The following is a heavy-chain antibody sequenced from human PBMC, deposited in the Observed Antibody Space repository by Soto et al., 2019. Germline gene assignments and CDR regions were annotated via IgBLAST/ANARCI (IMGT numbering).Heavy chain of an antibody. D-gene: IGHD3-16*01. Sequence: SETLSLTCAVSGGSISSGNSYSWSWIRQPPGKGLEWIGSISHTGSTSYNPSLKGRVTMSVDRSKNQFSLKLSSVTAADMAVYYCARAVAPYLGTWFDPWGQGTLVTVSS. J-gene: IGHJ5*02. CDR3: ARAVAPYLGTWFDP. V-gene: IGHV4-30-2*01. CDR2: ISHTGST. CDR1: GGSISSGNSYS.